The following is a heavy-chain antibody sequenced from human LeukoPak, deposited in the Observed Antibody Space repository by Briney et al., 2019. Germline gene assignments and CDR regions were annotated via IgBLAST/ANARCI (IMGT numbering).Heavy chain of an antibody. Sequence: GGSLRLSCAASGFTLSSYWMHWVRQAPGKGLVWVSRINSVGSSTSYADSVKGRFTISRDNAKNTLYLQMNSLRAEDTAVYYCARVQGHPPNGLDIWGQGTMVTVSS. CDR1: GFTLSSYW. V-gene: IGHV3-74*01. J-gene: IGHJ3*02. D-gene: IGHD2-8*01. CDR2: INSVGSST. CDR3: ARVQGHPPNGLDI.